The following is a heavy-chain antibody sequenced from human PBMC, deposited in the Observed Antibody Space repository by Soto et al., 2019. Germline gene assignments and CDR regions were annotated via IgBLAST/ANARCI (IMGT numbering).Heavy chain of an antibody. V-gene: IGHV1-18*01. Sequence: ASVKVSCKASGYTFTSYGISWVRQAPGQGLEWMGWISAYNGNTNYAQKLQGRVTMTTDTSTSTAYMELRSLRSDDTAVYYCARHYVPYYFWIVCYVFVIGAKGTIFTVS. CDR3: ARHYVPYYFWIVCYVFVI. CDR1: GYTFTSYG. J-gene: IGHJ3*02. CDR2: ISAYNGNT. D-gene: IGHD3-3*01.